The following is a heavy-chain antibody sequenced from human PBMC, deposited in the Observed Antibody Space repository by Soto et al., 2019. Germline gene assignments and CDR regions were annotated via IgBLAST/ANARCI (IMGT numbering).Heavy chain of an antibody. CDR3: ARARIVVVPAAIPTRYYYYYYGMDV. V-gene: IGHV4-34*01. Sequence: SETLSLTCAVYGGSFSGYYWSWIRQPPGKGLEWIGEINHSGSTNYNPSLKSRVTISVDTSKNQFSLKLSSVTAADTAVYYCARARIVVVPAAIPTRYYYYYYGMDVWGQGTTVTVSS. D-gene: IGHD2-2*01. CDR2: INHSGST. CDR1: GGSFSGYY. J-gene: IGHJ6*02.